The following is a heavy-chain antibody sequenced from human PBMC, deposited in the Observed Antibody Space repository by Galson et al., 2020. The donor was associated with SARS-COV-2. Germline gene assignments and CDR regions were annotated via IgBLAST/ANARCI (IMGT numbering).Heavy chain of an antibody. CDR2: IIPIFGTA. Sequence: SVKVSCKASGGTFSSYAISWVRQAPGQGLEWMGGIIPIFGTANYAQKFQGRVTITADESTSTAYMELSSLRSEDTAVYYCARTGWGSGSPRAYYGMDVWGQGTTVTVSS. CDR1: GGTFSSYA. CDR3: ARTGWGSGSPRAYYGMDV. D-gene: IGHD3-10*01. V-gene: IGHV1-69*13. J-gene: IGHJ6*02.